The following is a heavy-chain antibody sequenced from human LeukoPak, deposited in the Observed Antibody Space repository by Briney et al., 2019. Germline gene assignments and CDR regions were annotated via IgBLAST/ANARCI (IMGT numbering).Heavy chain of an antibody. V-gene: IGHV4-34*01. D-gene: IGHD3-10*01. CDR2: INHSGGT. CDR3: ARRLVRGRNDY. CDR1: GVSITSYY. Sequence: PSETLSLTCTVSGVSITSYYWSWIRQPPGKGLEWIGEINHSGGTNYNPSPKSRVTISVDTSKNQFSLKLSSVTAADTAVYYCARRLVRGRNDYWGQGTLVTVSS. J-gene: IGHJ4*02.